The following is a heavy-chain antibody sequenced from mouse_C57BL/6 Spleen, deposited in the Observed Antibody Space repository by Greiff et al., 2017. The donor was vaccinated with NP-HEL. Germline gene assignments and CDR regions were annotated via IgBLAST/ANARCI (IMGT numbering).Heavy chain of an antibody. CDR1: GYSFTSYY. Sequence: VKLMESGPELVKPGASVKISCKASGYSFTSYYIHWVKQRPGQGLEWIGWIYPGSGNTKYNEKFKGKATLTADTSSSTAYMQLSSLTSEDSAVYYCADGDFDYWGQGTTLTVSS. D-gene: IGHD1-1*01. V-gene: IGHV1-66*01. CDR2: IYPGSGNT. CDR3: ADGDFDY. J-gene: IGHJ2*01.